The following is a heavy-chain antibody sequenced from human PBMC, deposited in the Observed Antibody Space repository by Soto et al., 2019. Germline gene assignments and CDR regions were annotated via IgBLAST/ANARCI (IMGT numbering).Heavy chain of an antibody. D-gene: IGHD6-13*01. CDR1: GYTFTGYY. Sequence: QVQLVQSGAEVKKPGASVKVSCKASGYTFTGYYMHWVRQAPGQGLEWMGWINPNSGGTNYAQKFQGWVTMTRDTSIRPAYMELSRLRSDDTAVYYCARDWAAAGTTQNYYSYGMDVWGQGTTVTVSS. CDR2: INPNSGGT. J-gene: IGHJ6*02. V-gene: IGHV1-2*04. CDR3: ARDWAAAGTTQNYYSYGMDV.